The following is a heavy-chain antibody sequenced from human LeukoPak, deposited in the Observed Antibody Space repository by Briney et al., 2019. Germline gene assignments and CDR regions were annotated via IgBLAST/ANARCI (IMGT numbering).Heavy chain of an antibody. CDR3: ARHGLGGNWSYSRY. Sequence: GESLKISCKGSGYSFTTYWIGWVRQMPGKGLEWMGIIYPGDSDTTYSPAFQGQVTISVDKSVNTAYLQWSSLKPSDTAVYYCARHGLGGNWSYSRYWGQGTLVTVSS. CDR1: GYSFTTYW. D-gene: IGHD1-26*01. V-gene: IGHV5-51*01. J-gene: IGHJ4*02. CDR2: IYPGDSDT.